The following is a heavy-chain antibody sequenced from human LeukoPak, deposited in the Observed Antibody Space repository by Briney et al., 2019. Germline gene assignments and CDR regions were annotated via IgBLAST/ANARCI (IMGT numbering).Heavy chain of an antibody. D-gene: IGHD3-10*01. CDR3: ARDHQRFGELVIPFDF. J-gene: IGHJ3*01. V-gene: IGHV4-61*02. Sequence: SETLSLTCTVSGGSISSSSYYWSWIRQPAGKGLEWIGRIYTSGNNYNPSLMSRVTMSIDTSRNQFSLRLTSVTAADTAVYYCARDHQRFGELVIPFDFWGHGSMVTVSS. CDR2: IYTSGN. CDR1: GGSISSSSYY.